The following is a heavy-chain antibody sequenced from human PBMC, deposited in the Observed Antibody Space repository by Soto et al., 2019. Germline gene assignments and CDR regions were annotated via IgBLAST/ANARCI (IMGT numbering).Heavy chain of an antibody. Sequence: QVLLVQSGAQVKNPVSSEKVSCKASGDTIMSYVYNWVRQAPGQGLEWMGGIIPMFNITNFAQKFQGRITITADESTTTAYMELSSLRSEDTAVYYCARWPTVSRPTYGMDVWGQGTTVTVSS. D-gene: IGHD4-4*01. V-gene: IGHV1-69*01. CDR1: GDTIMSYV. CDR3: ARWPTVSRPTYGMDV. J-gene: IGHJ6*02. CDR2: IIPMFNIT.